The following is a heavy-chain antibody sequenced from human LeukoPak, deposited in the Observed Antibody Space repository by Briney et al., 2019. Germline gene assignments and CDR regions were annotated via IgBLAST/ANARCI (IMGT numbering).Heavy chain of an antibody. D-gene: IGHD3-22*01. CDR3: ARVLRRRLIVVVMGSYFDY. CDR1: GGSFSGYY. V-gene: IGHV4-34*01. Sequence: PSETLSLTCAVYGGSFSGYYWSWIRQPPGKGLERIGEINHSGSTNYNPSLKSRVTISVDTSKNQFSLKLSSVTAADTAVYYCARVLRRRLIVVVMGSYFDYWGQGTLVTVSS. J-gene: IGHJ4*02. CDR2: INHSGST.